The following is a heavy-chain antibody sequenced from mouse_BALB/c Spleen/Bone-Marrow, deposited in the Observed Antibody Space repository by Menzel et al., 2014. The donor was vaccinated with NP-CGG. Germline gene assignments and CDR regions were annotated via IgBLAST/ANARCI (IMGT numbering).Heavy chain of an antibody. J-gene: IGHJ4*01. Sequence: EVKLQESGPSLVKPSQTLSLTRSVTGDSITSGYWNWIRKFPGNKLEYMGYISYSGSTYYNPSLKSRISITQDTSKDQYYLQLNSVATEDTATYYCARGGGSSYNYAMDYWGQGTSVTVSS. CDR2: ISYSGST. D-gene: IGHD1-1*01. CDR1: GDSITSGY. CDR3: ARGGGSSYNYAMDY. V-gene: IGHV3-8*02.